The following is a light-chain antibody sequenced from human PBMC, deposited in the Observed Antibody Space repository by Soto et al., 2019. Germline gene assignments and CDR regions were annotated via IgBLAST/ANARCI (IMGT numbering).Light chain of an antibody. V-gene: IGKV1-5*01. J-gene: IGKJ1*01. Sequence: DIQMTQSSSTLSASVGDRVTITCRASQSISSWLVWYQKKPGKAPKILIYDASRLESGVPSRFSGSGSGTEFTLTISNLQPDDFATYFCQQYNTYSVTFGQGTKVEIK. CDR2: DAS. CDR1: QSISSW. CDR3: QQYNTYSVT.